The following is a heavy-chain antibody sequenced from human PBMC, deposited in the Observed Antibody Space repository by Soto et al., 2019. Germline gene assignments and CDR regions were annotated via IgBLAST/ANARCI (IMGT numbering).Heavy chain of an antibody. J-gene: IGHJ4*02. CDR3: ATEVRRSNQFDH. V-gene: IGHV1-24*01. CDR1: GYTLTELS. CDR2: FDLENGET. D-gene: IGHD3-10*01. Sequence: ASVKVSCKVSGYTLTELSIHWVRQAPGEGLEWMGGFDLENGETIYAQRFQGRVTMTEESSADTPYMELSSLRSEDTAVYYCATEVRRSNQFDHWGQGTIVTVSS.